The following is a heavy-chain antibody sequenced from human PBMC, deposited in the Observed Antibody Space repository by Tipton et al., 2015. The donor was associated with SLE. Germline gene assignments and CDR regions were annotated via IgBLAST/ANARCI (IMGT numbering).Heavy chain of an antibody. Sequence: SLRLSCVASGFTFNNYPLSWVRRAPGKGLEWLAYISHDGRKEHYADSVKGRFTISRDNSENTVFLQMNSLRIEDTAMYYCASLVDYWGQGTLVTVSS. J-gene: IGHJ4*02. V-gene: IGHV3-30*04. D-gene: IGHD6-6*01. CDR2: ISHDGRKE. CDR3: ASLVDY. CDR1: GFTFNNYP.